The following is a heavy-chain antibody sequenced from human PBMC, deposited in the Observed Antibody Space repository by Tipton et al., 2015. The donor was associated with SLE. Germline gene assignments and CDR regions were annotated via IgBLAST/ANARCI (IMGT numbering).Heavy chain of an antibody. D-gene: IGHD3-16*01. J-gene: IGHJ6*02. CDR2: IYNSEST. V-gene: IGHV4-59*01. Sequence: TLSLTCTVSGGSMNSYYWSWIRQPPGKGLEWIGCIYNSESTNHNPSLRSRVTISVDTSKNQFPLRLSPVTAADTAVYYCARGSYVTVSGRGGYYNLDVWGQGTTVTVSS. CDR1: GGSMNSYY. CDR3: ARGSYVTVSGRGGYYNLDV.